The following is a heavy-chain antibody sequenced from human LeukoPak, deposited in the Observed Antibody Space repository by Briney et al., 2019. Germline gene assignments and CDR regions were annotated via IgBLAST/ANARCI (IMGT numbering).Heavy chain of an antibody. J-gene: IGHJ4*02. CDR1: GFTFSSYG. Sequence: GGSLRLSCAASGFTFSSYGMHWVRQAPGKGLEWVAFIRYDGSNKYYADSVKGRFTISRDNSKNTLYLQMNSLRAEDTAVYYCARVSIPGNWGYDYWGQGTLVTVSS. CDR3: ARVSIPGNWGYDY. CDR2: IRYDGSNK. D-gene: IGHD7-27*01. V-gene: IGHV3-30*02.